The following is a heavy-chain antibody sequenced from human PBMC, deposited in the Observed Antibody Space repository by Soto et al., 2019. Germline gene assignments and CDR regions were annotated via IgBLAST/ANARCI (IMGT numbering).Heavy chain of an antibody. V-gene: IGHV1-69*13. CDR1: GGAFSSYA. J-gene: IGHJ4*02. Sequence: SVKVSCKASGGAFSSYAFNWVRQAPGEGLEWMGAITPIFGTTDYAQRFQGRLTISADESTTTVYMELASLRYDDTAVYYCASPGASGLLWGQGSLLTV. D-gene: IGHD1-26*01. CDR2: ITPIFGTT. CDR3: ASPGASGLL.